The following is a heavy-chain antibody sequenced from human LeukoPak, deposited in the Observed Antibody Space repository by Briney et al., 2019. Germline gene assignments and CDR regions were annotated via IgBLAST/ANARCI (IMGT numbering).Heavy chain of an antibody. D-gene: IGHD2-2*03. Sequence: SSETLSLTCTVSGGSISSYYWSWIRQPPGKGLDWIGYIYYIGSTNYNPSLKSRVTISVDTSKNQFSLKLSSVTAADTAVYYCARAYGYCSSTSCLYYYYGMDVWGQGTTVTVPS. CDR1: GGSISSYY. V-gene: IGHV4-59*01. J-gene: IGHJ6*02. CDR2: IYYIGST. CDR3: ARAYGYCSSTSCLYYYYGMDV.